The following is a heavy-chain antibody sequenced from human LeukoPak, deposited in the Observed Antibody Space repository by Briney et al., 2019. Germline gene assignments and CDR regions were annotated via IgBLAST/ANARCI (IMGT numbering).Heavy chain of an antibody. J-gene: IGHJ5*02. CDR3: ARDRKDGYSDP. Sequence: SETLSLTCTVSGVSISSGSYYWSWLRQPAGKGLEWIGRIYTSGSTNYNPSLKSRVTISVDTSKNQFSLKLSSVTAADTAVYYCARDRKDGYSDPWGQGTLVTVSS. V-gene: IGHV4-61*02. CDR2: IYTSGST. D-gene: IGHD5-24*01. CDR1: GVSISSGSYY.